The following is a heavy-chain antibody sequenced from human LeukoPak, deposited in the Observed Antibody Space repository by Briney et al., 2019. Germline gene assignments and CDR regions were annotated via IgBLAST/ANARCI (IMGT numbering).Heavy chain of an antibody. CDR2: IYNGGST. CDR1: GFTVSSNY. Sequence: GGSLRLSCAASGFTVSSNYMSWVRQAPGKGLEWVSVIYNGGSTYYADSVKGRFTISRDNSKNTLYLQMNSLRAEDTAVYYCARDSGYSGYDFDYWGQGTLVTVSS. CDR3: ARDSGYSGYDFDY. D-gene: IGHD5-12*01. V-gene: IGHV3-66*02. J-gene: IGHJ4*02.